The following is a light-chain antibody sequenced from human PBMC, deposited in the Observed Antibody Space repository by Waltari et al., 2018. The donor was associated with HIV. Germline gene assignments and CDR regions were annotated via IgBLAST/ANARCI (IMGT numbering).Light chain of an antibody. J-gene: IGLJ1*01. CDR3: SSYTMDSYV. Sequence: QSALTQPASMSGSPGQSITISCTGTSSDVGAFNYVSWYQQHPAKPPKLIIFEVSSRPSGVSNRFSGSKSGSTASLTISGLQAEDEADYYCSSYTMDSYVFGTGTKVTVL. CDR2: EVS. CDR1: SSDVGAFNY. V-gene: IGLV2-14*03.